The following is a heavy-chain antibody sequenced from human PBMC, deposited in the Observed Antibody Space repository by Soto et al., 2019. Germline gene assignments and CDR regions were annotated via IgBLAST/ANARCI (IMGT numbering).Heavy chain of an antibody. V-gene: IGHV3-74*01. Sequence: EVQLVESGGGLVQPGGSLRLSCAASGFTLSNYWTHWVRQAPGKGLVWVSRINGDGSTTTYADFVKGRFTISRDNAKNTLYLQMDSLGADDTAVYYCTRGGTSATYWGLFDYWGQGALVTVSS. CDR1: GFTLSNYW. CDR2: INGDGSTT. CDR3: TRGGTSATYWGLFDY. J-gene: IGHJ4*02. D-gene: IGHD7-27*01.